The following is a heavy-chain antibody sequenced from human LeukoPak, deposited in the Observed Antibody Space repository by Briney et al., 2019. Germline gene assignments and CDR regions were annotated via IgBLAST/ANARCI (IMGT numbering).Heavy chain of an antibody. CDR2: IYYSGST. CDR3: ARQNWDYLPSIFDY. J-gene: IGHJ4*02. V-gene: IGHV4-39*01. CDR1: GGSISSSSYY. Sequence: SETLSLTCTVSGGSISSSSYYWGWIRQPPGKGLEWIGSIYYSGSTYYNPSLKCRVTISVDTSKNQFSLKLSSVTAADTAVYYCARQNWDYLPSIFDYWGQGTLVTVSS. D-gene: IGHD7-27*01.